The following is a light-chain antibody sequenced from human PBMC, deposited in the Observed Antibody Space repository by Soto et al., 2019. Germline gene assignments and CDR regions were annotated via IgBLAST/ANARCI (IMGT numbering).Light chain of an antibody. CDR3: QQYGSSPRT. CDR1: QGISSA. V-gene: IGKV1-13*02. Sequence: AIHLTQSPSSLSASVGYRFTTTCRASQGISSALAWYQQKPGKAPKLLIYAASSLQSGVPSRFSGSGSGTDFTLTISRLEPEDFEVYYCQQYGSSPRTFGQGTKVDIK. CDR2: AAS. J-gene: IGKJ1*01.